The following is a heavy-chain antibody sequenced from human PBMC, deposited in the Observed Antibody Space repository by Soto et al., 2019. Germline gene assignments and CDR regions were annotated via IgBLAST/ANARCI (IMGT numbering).Heavy chain of an antibody. V-gene: IGHV3-33*01. CDR3: ATEGKDDSVKGGFDN. CDR1: GFRFSSYG. Sequence: QVQLVESGGGVVQPGRSLRLSCAASGFRFSSYGMNWVRQSPGKGLEWVAVIWYDGSNKFYGSSVKGRFTISRDNSRNTLYLQMNSLRDEDTAVYYCATEGKDDSVKGGFDNWGQGTLVTVSS. CDR2: IWYDGSNK. D-gene: IGHD3-22*01. J-gene: IGHJ4*02.